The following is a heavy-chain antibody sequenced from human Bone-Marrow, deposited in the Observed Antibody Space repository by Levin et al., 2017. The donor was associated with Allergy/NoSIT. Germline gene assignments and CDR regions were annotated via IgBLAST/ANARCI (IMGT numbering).Heavy chain of an antibody. V-gene: IGHV3-9*01. CDR3: AKDAKPHLGYYYGMDV. CDR1: GFTFNDYA. J-gene: IGHJ6*02. CDR2: ISWDSSSI. Sequence: LSLTCAASGFTFNDYAMHWVRQAPGKGLEWVSGISWDSSSIAYGDSMEGRFTVSRDNVKNSLYLQMNSLRADDSALYYCAKDAKPHLGYYYGMDVWGQGTTVTVSS.